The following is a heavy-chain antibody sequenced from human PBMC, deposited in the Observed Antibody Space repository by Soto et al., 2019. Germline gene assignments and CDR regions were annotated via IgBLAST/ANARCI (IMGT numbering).Heavy chain of an antibody. CDR2: ISYDGSNK. Sequence: GGSLRLSCAASGFTFSSYGMHWVRQAPGKGLEWVAVISYDGSNKYYADSVKGRFTISRDNSKNTLYLQMNSLRAEETAVYYCAKDHIVLMVYPQGGYGMDVWGQGTTVTVSS. J-gene: IGHJ6*02. D-gene: IGHD2-8*01. CDR3: AKDHIVLMVYPQGGYGMDV. V-gene: IGHV3-30*18. CDR1: GFTFSSYG.